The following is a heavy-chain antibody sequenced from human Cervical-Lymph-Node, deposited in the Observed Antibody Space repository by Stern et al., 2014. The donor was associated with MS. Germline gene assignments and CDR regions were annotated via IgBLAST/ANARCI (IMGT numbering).Heavy chain of an antibody. CDR2: ATYDGSDQ. CDR3: ARDRGLTHYFYGMDV. CDR1: GFTFSDYG. V-gene: IGHV3-30*03. Sequence: VQLVESGGGVVQPGKSLRLSCAASGFTFSDYGMHWVRPAPGKGLEWGALATYDGSDQYYADSVKGRFTVSRDNSKNTVSLQMNGLRPEDTAVYFCARDRGLTHYFYGMDVWGQGTTVTVSS. D-gene: IGHD3-10*01. J-gene: IGHJ6*02.